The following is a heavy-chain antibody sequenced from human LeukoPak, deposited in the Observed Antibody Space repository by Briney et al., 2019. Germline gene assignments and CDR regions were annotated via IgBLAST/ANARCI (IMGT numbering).Heavy chain of an antibody. CDR1: GFTSSSYG. CDR3: AKVFKSGSGWYGGFDP. V-gene: IGHV3-30*18. J-gene: IGHJ5*02. CDR2: ISYDGSNK. D-gene: IGHD6-19*01. Sequence: GGSLRLSCAASGFTSSSYGMHWVRQAPGKGLEWVAVISYDGSNKYYADSVKGRFTISRDNSKNTLYLQMNSLRAEDTAVYYCAKVFKSGSGWYGGFDPWGQGTLVSVSS.